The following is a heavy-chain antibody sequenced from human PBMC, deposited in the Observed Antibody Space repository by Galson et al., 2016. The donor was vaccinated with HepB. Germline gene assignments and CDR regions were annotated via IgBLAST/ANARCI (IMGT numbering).Heavy chain of an antibody. V-gene: IGHV5-51*01. CDR2: IYPGDSDT. CDR3: ARRDSSGNRRPSSFPLDV. D-gene: IGHD3-22*01. J-gene: IGHJ6*02. Sequence: LEWMGIIYPGDSDTRYSPSFQGQVTISVDRSTNTAYLQWRNLKPSDSAMYYCARRDSSGNRRPSSFPLDVWGQGTTVTVSS.